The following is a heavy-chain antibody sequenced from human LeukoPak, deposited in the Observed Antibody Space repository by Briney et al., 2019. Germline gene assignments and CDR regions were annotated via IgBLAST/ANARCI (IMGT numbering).Heavy chain of an antibody. Sequence: SETLSLTCTVSGGSISSGGYYWSWIRQHPGKGLEWIGYIYYSGSTCYNPSLKSRVTISVDTSKNQFSLKLSSVTAADTAVYYCARILPPNYFDYWGQGTLVTVSS. J-gene: IGHJ4*02. CDR2: IYYSGST. V-gene: IGHV4-31*03. CDR1: GGSISSGGYY. CDR3: ARILPPNYFDY.